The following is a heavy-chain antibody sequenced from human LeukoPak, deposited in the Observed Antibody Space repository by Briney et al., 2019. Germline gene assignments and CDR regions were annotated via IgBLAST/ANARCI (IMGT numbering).Heavy chain of an antibody. V-gene: IGHV3-48*01. J-gene: IGHJ5*02. D-gene: IGHD1-1*01. Sequence: GGSLRLSCAASGFSFSLYPMNWVRQAPGKGLEWLSNIRDSGGEMYYADSVKGRFTITRDNAKNTLYLQMNGLRVEDTAVYFCARDHNWAFDPWGQGTLVSVSS. CDR3: ARDHNWAFDP. CDR2: IRDSGGEM. CDR1: GFSFSLYP.